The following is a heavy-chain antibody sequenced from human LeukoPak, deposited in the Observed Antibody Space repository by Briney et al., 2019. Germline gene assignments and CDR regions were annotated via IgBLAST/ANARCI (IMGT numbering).Heavy chain of an antibody. CDR2: IYPSGNT. D-gene: IGHD3-3*01. CDR1: GGSISSDTDY. V-gene: IGHV4-61*02. Sequence: SETLSLTCTVSGGSISSDTDYWTWIRQPAGKGLEWIGRIYPSGNTNYNPSLKSRVTISVDTSKTQFSLKLSSVTAADTAVYYCARESSLTPQYYTYHFMDVWGKGTTVTVSS. CDR3: ARESSLTPQYYTYHFMDV. J-gene: IGHJ6*03.